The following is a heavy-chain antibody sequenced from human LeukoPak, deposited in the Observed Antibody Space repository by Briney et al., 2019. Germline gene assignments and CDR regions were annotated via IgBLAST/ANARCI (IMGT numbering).Heavy chain of an antibody. CDR2: IYHSGST. CDR3: ATGMVRETYFDY. V-gene: IGHV4-38-2*02. J-gene: IGHJ4*02. CDR1: GYSISSGYY. D-gene: IGHD3-10*01. Sequence: SETLSLTCTVSGYSISSGYYWGWIRQPPGKGLEWIGSIYHSGSTYYNPSLKSRVTISVDTSKNQFSLKLSSVTAADTAVYYCATGMVRETYFDYWGQGTLVTVSS.